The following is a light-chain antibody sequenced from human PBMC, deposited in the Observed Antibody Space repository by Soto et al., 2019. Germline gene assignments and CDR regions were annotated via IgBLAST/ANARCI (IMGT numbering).Light chain of an antibody. Sequence: QPVLTQPPSVSGAPGQRVTISCTGSSSNIGAGYDVHWYQQLPGTAPKLLIYGNSNRPSGVPDRFSGSKSGTSASLAITGLQAEDEADYYCQSYDSSVKEVFGGGTKVTVL. CDR2: GNS. J-gene: IGLJ2*01. V-gene: IGLV1-40*01. CDR1: SSNIGAGYD. CDR3: QSYDSSVKEV.